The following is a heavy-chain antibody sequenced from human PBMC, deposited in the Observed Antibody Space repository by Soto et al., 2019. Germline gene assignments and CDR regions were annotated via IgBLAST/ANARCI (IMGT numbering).Heavy chain of an antibody. D-gene: IGHD2-8*01. CDR3: AKYCSSDVCFDY. V-gene: IGHV3-48*02. CDR2: ISGSGDTK. CDR1: GFTVSSCS. J-gene: IGHJ4*02. Sequence: GGSLRLAGASSGFTVSSCSMNWVRQAPGKGLEWVSFISGSGDTKYYADSVKGRFTISRDNAKNSLYLQMSSLRDEDTAVYYCAKYCSSDVCFDYWGQGTLVTVSS.